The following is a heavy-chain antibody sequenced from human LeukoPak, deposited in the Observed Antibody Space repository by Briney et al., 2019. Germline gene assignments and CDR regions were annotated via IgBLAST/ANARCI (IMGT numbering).Heavy chain of an antibody. J-gene: IGHJ4*02. D-gene: IGHD5-12*01. CDR3: ARDGYPDY. CDR1: GFTFDDYA. Sequence: GGSLRLSCAASGFTFDDYAMHWVRQAPGKGLEWVSGISWNSGSIGYADSVKGRFTISRDNAKNSLYLQMNSLRAEDTAVYYCARDGYPDYWGQGTLVTVSS. CDR2: ISWNSGSI. V-gene: IGHV3-9*01.